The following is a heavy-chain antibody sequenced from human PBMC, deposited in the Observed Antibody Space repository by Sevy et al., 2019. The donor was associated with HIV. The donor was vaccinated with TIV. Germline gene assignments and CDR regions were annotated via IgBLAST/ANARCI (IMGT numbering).Heavy chain of an antibody. D-gene: IGHD3-22*01. CDR1: GYTFTSYG. Sequence: ASVKASCKASGYTFTSYGISWVRQAPGQGLEWMGWISAYNGNTNYAQKLQGRVTMTTDTSTSTAYIELRSLTSDDTAMYYCARDRENYYDSSGSTLYYYYYGMDVWGQGTTVTVSS. CDR3: ARDRENYYDSSGSTLYYYYYGMDV. V-gene: IGHV1-18*01. CDR2: ISAYNGNT. J-gene: IGHJ6*02.